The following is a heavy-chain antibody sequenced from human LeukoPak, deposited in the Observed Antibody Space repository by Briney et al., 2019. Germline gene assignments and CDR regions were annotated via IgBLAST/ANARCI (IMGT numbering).Heavy chain of an antibody. J-gene: IGHJ5*02. CDR2: ISSSGSII. Sequence: PGGSLRLSCAASGFTFSRYELNWVRQAPGKGLEWVSYISSSGSIIYYADSVKGRFTISRDNAKNSLYLQMNSLRAEDTAVYYCARDFLRLGELLGEDWFDPWGQGTLVTVSS. D-gene: IGHD3-10*01. V-gene: IGHV3-48*03. CDR1: GFTFSRYE. CDR3: ARDFLRLGELLGEDWFDP.